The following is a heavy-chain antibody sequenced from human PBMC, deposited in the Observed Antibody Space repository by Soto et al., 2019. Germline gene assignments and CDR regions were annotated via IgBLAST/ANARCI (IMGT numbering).Heavy chain of an antibody. CDR2: ISRDGGTK. J-gene: IGHJ3*02. CDR3: VRGPSHGAFDI. CDR1: GFTVSTYG. Sequence: QVQLVESGGGVVQPGRSLRLSCAVSGFTVSTYGMHWVRQAPGKGLEWVAVISRDGGTKYYADSVKGRFTISRDNARNTVYLQVNSLRPEDTAVYHCVRGPSHGAFDIWGQGTLVTVSS. V-gene: IGHV3-30*03.